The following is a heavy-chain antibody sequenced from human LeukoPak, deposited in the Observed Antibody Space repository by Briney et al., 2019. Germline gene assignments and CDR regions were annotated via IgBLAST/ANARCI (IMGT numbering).Heavy chain of an antibody. CDR3: ARGSVITIFGVVPWYFDY. CDR2: IYYSGST. Sequence: SETLSLTCTVSGGSISSGGYYWRWIRQHPGKGLEWVGYIYYSGSTYYNPSLKSRVTIAVDTYKNQFSLKLSSVTAADTAVYYCARGSVITIFGVVPWYFDYWGQGTLVTVSS. J-gene: IGHJ4*02. D-gene: IGHD3-3*01. CDR1: GGSISSGGYY. V-gene: IGHV4-31*03.